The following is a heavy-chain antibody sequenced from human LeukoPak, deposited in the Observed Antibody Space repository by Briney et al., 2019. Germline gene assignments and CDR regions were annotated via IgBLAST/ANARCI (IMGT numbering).Heavy chain of an antibody. Sequence: SETLSLTCAVYVGSFSGYYWSWIRQPPGKGLEWIGEINHSGSTNYNPSLKSRVTISVDTSKNQFSLKLSSVTAADTAVYYCACRGHSYGYDYFDYWGQGTLVTVSS. D-gene: IGHD5-18*01. CDR3: ACRGHSYGYDYFDY. V-gene: IGHV4-34*01. J-gene: IGHJ4*02. CDR1: VGSFSGYY. CDR2: INHSGST.